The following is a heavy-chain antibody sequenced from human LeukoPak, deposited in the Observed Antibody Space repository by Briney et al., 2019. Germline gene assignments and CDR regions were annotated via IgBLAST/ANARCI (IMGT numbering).Heavy chain of an antibody. J-gene: IGHJ6*02. Sequence: VGTPRLSPAASLVSSSVYAMHWVRWAPDNGLERVAVISYAGSNKYYADSVKGRFTISRDNSKSTLYLQMISLRAEDTAVYYCARDHWVTMVRGVIPLYGLDVWGQGSTVTVSS. V-gene: IGHV3-30-3*01. CDR2: ISYAGSNK. CDR1: LVSSSVYA. CDR3: ARDHWVTMVRGVIPLYGLDV. D-gene: IGHD3-10*01.